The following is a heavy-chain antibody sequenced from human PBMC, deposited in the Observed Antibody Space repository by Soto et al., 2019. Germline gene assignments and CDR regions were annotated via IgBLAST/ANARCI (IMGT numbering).Heavy chain of an antibody. V-gene: IGHV3-13*01. Sequence: GGSLRLSCTASGFDLNKYDMHWVRQSPRKGLEWVASIGSAGDTWFSDSVKGRFTISRVNVQNSLYLQINSLRAEDTAVYFCAREGDYYGSGTFYNYYYYGLNVWGQGTTVTVSS. CDR1: GFDLNKYD. CDR2: IGSAGDT. CDR3: AREGDYYGSGTFYNYYYYGLNV. D-gene: IGHD3-10*01. J-gene: IGHJ6*02.